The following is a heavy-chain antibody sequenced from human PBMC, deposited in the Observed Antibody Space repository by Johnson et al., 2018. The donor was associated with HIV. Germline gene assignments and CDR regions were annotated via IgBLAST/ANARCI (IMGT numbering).Heavy chain of an antibody. D-gene: IGHD2-15*01. CDR1: GFSVSYNY. V-gene: IGHV3-66*02. Sequence: VQLVESGGGLVQPGGSLRLSCAVSGFSVSYNYMSWVRQAPGKGLEWVSVISSGGSTYYTDSVKGRFTISRDNSKNTLYLQMNSLRAEDTAVYYCARIGAWQLHRAFDIWGQGTMVTV. J-gene: IGHJ3*02. CDR3: ARIGAWQLHRAFDI. CDR2: ISSGGST.